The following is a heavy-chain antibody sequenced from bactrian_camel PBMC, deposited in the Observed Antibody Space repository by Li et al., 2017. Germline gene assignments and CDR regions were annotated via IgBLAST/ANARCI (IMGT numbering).Heavy chain of an antibody. CDR2: IDSDGIA. CDR1: GNTRNTHC. D-gene: IGHD2*01. V-gene: IGHV3S53*01. Sequence: HVQLVESGGASVQTGGSLRLSCAFSGNTRNTHCMAWFRQGPGKEREGVAAIDSDGIAGYTDSVKGRFTISRDNANNTVNLMMNSLKPEDTAMYYCAANFGPYCSGPYLARRANFLGQGTQVTVS. J-gene: IGHJ4*01.